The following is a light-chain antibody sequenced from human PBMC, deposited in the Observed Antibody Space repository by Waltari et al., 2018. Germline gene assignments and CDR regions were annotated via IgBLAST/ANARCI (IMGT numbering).Light chain of an antibody. CDR3: QQYSSFST. Sequence: DIQMTQSPSMLSASVGDRVTITCRASQTIRGWLAWYPLKPGLAPKPLIFDASNLGGGVPSRFSGSGFGTNFTLTISSLQPDDFATYYCQQYSSFSTFGLGTKV. J-gene: IGKJ1*01. CDR1: QTIRGW. CDR2: DAS. V-gene: IGKV1-5*01.